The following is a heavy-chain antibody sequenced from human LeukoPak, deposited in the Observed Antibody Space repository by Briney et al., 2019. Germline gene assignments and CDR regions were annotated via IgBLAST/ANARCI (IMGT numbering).Heavy chain of an antibody. V-gene: IGHV3-48*03. CDR1: GFTFSSYE. CDR3: ARVDGDYDAPFDY. Sequence: GGSLRLSCAASGFTFSSYEMNWVRQAPGKGLEWVSYISSSGSTIYYADSVKGRFTISRDNVKNSLYLQMNSLRAEDTAVYYCARVDGDYDAPFDYWGQGTLVTVSS. J-gene: IGHJ4*02. D-gene: IGHD4-17*01. CDR2: ISSSGSTI.